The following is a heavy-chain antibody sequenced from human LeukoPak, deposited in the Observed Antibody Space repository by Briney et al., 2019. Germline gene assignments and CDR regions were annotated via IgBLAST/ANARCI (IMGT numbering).Heavy chain of an antibody. J-gene: IGHJ6*03. CDR3: ARGHGSYYYYMDV. CDR2: MSYAGSIK. D-gene: IGHD5-24*01. Sequence: GGSLRLSCAASGFTFSSYAMHWVRQAPGKGLEWVAVMSYAGSIKYYADSVKGRFTISRDNSKNTLFLQMNSLRTEDTAVYYCARGHGSYYYYMDVWGKGTTVTVSS. V-gene: IGHV3-30-3*01. CDR1: GFTFSSYA.